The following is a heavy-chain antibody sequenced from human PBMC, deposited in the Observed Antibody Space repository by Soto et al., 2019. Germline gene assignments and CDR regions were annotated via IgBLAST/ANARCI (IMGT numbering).Heavy chain of an antibody. Sequence: GDSVKVSCKASGYTFTGYYMHWVRQAPGQGLEWMGWINPNSGGTNYAQKFQGWVTMTRDTSISTAYMELSRLRSDDTAVYYCARDFLSDIVVVPAAITYGMDVWGQGTSVTVFS. V-gene: IGHV1-2*04. J-gene: IGHJ6*02. CDR3: ARDFLSDIVVVPAAITYGMDV. D-gene: IGHD2-2*01. CDR2: INPNSGGT. CDR1: GYTFTGYY.